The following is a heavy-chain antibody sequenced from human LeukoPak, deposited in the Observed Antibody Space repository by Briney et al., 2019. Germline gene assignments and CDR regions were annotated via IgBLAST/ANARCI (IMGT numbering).Heavy chain of an antibody. Sequence: PSETLSLTCTVSGGSISSYYWSWIRQPPGKGLEWIGYIYYSGSTNYNPSLKSRVTISVGTSKNQFSLKLSSVTAADTAVYYCARGARYYYDSSGYPDYWGQGTLVTVSS. CDR2: IYYSGST. V-gene: IGHV4-59*01. CDR3: ARGARYYYDSSGYPDY. J-gene: IGHJ4*02. CDR1: GGSISSYY. D-gene: IGHD3-22*01.